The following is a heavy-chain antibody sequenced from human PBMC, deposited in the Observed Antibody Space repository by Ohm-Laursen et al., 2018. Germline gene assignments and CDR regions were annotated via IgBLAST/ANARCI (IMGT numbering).Heavy chain of an antibody. CDR1: GFTFSNYA. CDR2: ISGSGLNT. CDR3: ARDWGLYGERTMVRADH. Sequence: SLRLSCAAPGFTFSNYAMSWVRQAPGKGLEFVSAISGSGLNTYYADSVKGRYTISRDNSKNTHYLQMNSLSAEDTAVYYCARDWGLYGERTMVRADHWGQGTLVTVSS. V-gene: IGHV3-23*01. D-gene: IGHD3-10*01. J-gene: IGHJ4*02.